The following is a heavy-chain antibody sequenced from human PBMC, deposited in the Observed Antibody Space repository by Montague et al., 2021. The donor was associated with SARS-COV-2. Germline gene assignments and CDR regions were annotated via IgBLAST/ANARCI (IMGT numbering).Heavy chain of an antibody. CDR3: ARDRGRYFDSGSYNWLDS. J-gene: IGHJ5*01. CDR1: GGSISPYY. D-gene: IGHD3-10*01. Sequence: SETLSLTCTVSGGSISPYYWTWIRQPPGKGLEWIGYIYYTGNTKYKPALKSRVNISVDTSKNQFSLNLKYVTAADTAVYYCARDRGRYFDSGSYNWLDSWGQGTLVTVSS. V-gene: IGHV4-59*01. CDR2: IYYTGNT.